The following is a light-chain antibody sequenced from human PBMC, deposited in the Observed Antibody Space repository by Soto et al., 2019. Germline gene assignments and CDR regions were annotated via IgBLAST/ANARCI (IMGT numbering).Light chain of an antibody. CDR2: GNT. CDR3: LSFDSSLSVV. V-gene: IGLV1-40*01. CDR1: SSNIGAGYD. Sequence: QSVLTQPPSVSGAPGQRVTISCTGSSSNIGAGYDVHWYQHLPGRAPKLLISGNTNRPSGVPDRFSGSKSGTSASLAITGLQAEDEADYYCLSFDSSLSVVFGGGTQVTVL. J-gene: IGLJ2*01.